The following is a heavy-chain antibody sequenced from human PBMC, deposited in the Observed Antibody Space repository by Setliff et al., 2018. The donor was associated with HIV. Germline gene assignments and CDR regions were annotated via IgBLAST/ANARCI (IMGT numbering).Heavy chain of an antibody. V-gene: IGHV7-4-1*02. CDR3: ARDGYYYDSSGHLAYYFDY. D-gene: IGHD3-22*01. Sequence: GASVKVSCKASGYTFTSYAVNWVRQAPGQGLEWVGWIHTNTGDPTYAQGFTGRFVFSLDTSVSTAYLQISSLKAEDIAVYYCARDGYYYDSSGHLAYYFDYWGQGTLVTVSS. CDR1: GYTFTSYA. CDR2: IHTNTGDP. J-gene: IGHJ4*02.